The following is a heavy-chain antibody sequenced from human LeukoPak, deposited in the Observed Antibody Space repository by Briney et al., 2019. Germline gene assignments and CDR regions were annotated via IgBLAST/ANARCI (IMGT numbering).Heavy chain of an antibody. V-gene: IGHV1-18*01. CDR2: ISAYNGNT. CDR1: GYTFTSYG. CDR3: ARVQGPLWVHPIDY. D-gene: IGHD3-16*01. Sequence: ASVKVPCKASGYTFTSYGISWVRQAPGQGLEWMGWISAYNGNTNYAQKLQGRVTMTTDTSTSTAYMELRSLRSDDTAVYYCARVQGPLWVHPIDYWGQGTLVTVSS. J-gene: IGHJ4*02.